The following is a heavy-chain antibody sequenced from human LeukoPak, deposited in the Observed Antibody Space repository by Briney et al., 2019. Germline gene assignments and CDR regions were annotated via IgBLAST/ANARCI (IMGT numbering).Heavy chain of an antibody. V-gene: IGHV4-59*08. CDR2: IYYSGST. CDR3: ATYCSSTSCYTPAEYFQH. J-gene: IGHJ1*01. D-gene: IGHD2-2*02. Sequence: SETLSLTCTVSGGSISSYYWSWIRQPPGKGLEWIGYIYYSGSTNYNPSLKSRVTISVDTSKNQFSLKLSSVTAADTAVYYCATYCSSTSCYTPAEYFQHWGQGTLVTVSS. CDR1: GGSISSYY.